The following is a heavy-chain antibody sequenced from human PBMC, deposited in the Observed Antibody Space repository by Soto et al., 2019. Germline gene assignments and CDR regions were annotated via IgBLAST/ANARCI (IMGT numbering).Heavy chain of an antibody. D-gene: IGHD3-22*01. J-gene: IGHJ4*02. CDR2: ISYDGSNK. Sequence: QVQLVESGGGVVQPGRSLRLSCAASGFTFSSYGIHWVRQAPGKGLEWVAGISYDGSNKYYADSVKGRFTISRDNSQNTLYLQMNSLRAEETAVYYCAKDTYYYDSSGFYIFDYWGQGTLVTVSS. CDR1: GFTFSSYG. CDR3: AKDTYYYDSSGFYIFDY. V-gene: IGHV3-30*18.